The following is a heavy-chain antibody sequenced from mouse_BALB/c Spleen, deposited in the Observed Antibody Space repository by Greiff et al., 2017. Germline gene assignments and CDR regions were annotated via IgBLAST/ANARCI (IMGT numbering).Heavy chain of an antibody. CDR1: GFTFSDYG. CDR3: ARVSNLYYFDY. Sequence: EVQGVESGGGLVQPGGSRKLSCAASGFTFSDYGMAWVRQAPGKGPEWVAFISNLAYSIYYADTVTGRFTISRENAKNTLYLEMSSLRSEDTAMYYCARVSNLYYFDYWGQGTTLTVSS. D-gene: IGHD4-1*01. CDR2: ISNLAYSI. J-gene: IGHJ2*01. V-gene: IGHV5-15*02.